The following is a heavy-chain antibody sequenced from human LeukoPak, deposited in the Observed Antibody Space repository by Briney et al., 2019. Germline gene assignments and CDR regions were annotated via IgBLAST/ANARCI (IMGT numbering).Heavy chain of an antibody. CDR3: ARHNWNDYY. CDR2: INHSGST. CDR1: GGSLSGYY. V-gene: IGHV4-34*01. Sequence: SETLSLTCAVYGGSLSGYYWSWIRQPPGKGLEWIGEINHSGSTNHNPSLKSRVTISVDTSKNQFSLKLSSVTAADTAVYYCARHNWNDYYWGQGTLVTVSS. J-gene: IGHJ4*02. D-gene: IGHD1-20*01.